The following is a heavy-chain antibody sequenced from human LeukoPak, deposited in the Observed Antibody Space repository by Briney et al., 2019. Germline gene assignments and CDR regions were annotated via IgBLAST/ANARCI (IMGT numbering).Heavy chain of an antibody. V-gene: IGHV1-2*02. Sequence: ASVKVSCKASGYTFTYYYVHWVRQAPGQGLEWMGWINTKTGATNYAQKFQGRVTMTRNTSISTAYMELSSLRSEDTAVYYCARDVLRYFDWFSGMDVWGQGTTVTVSS. D-gene: IGHD3-9*01. CDR2: INTKTGAT. CDR1: GYTFTYYY. J-gene: IGHJ6*02. CDR3: ARDVLRYFDWFSGMDV.